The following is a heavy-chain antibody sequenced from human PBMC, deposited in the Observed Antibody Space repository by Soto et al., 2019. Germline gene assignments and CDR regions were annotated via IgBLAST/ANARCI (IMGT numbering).Heavy chain of an antibody. V-gene: IGHV1-69*13. J-gene: IGHJ5*02. CDR3: ARAGKDIVVVPAAMTSYNWFDP. D-gene: IGHD2-2*01. CDR1: GGTFSSYA. Sequence: SVKVSCKASGGTFSSYAISWVRQAPGQGLEWMGGIIPIFGTANYAQKFQGRVTITADESTSTAYMELSSLRSEDTAVYYCARAGKDIVVVPAAMTSYNWFDPWGQGTLVTVS. CDR2: IIPIFGTA.